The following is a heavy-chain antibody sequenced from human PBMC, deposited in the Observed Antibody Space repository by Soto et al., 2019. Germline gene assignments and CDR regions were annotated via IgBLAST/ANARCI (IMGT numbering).Heavy chain of an antibody. V-gene: IGHV3-66*01. Sequence: PGGSLRLSCAASGFTVSSYYMSWVRQAPGKGLEWVSVIYSGGSTYYADSVKGRFTISRDNSKNTLYLQMNSLRAEDTAVYYCARELHDYGDLRNAFDIWGQGTMVTVSS. CDR1: GFTVSSYY. D-gene: IGHD4-17*01. CDR3: ARELHDYGDLRNAFDI. J-gene: IGHJ3*02. CDR2: IYSGGST.